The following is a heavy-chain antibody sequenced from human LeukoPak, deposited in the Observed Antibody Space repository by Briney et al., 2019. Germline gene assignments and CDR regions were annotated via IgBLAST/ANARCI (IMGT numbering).Heavy chain of an antibody. V-gene: IGHV4-59*01. D-gene: IGHD3-10*01. Sequence: SETLSLTCTVSGGSISSYYWSWIRQPPGKGLEWIGYIYYSGSTNYNPSLKSRVTISVDTSKDQFSLKLSSVTAADTAVYYCARVGTYGSGSYLSWLDYWGQGTLVTVSS. J-gene: IGHJ4*02. CDR3: ARVGTYGSGSYLSWLDY. CDR1: GGSISSYY. CDR2: IYYSGST.